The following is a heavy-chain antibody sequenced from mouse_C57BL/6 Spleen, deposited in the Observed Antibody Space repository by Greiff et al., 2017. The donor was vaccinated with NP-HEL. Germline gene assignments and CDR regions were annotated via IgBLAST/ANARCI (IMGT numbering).Heavy chain of an antibody. Sequence: QVQLQQPGAELVKPGASVKMSCKASGYTFTSYWITWVKQRPGQGLEWIGDIYPGSGSTNYNEKFKSKATLTVDTSSSTAYMQLSSLTSEDSAVYYCARGELYYGSSSYYFDYWGQGTTLTVSS. CDR1: GYTFTSYW. D-gene: IGHD1-1*01. CDR2: IYPGSGST. CDR3: ARGELYYGSSSYYFDY. J-gene: IGHJ2*01. V-gene: IGHV1-55*01.